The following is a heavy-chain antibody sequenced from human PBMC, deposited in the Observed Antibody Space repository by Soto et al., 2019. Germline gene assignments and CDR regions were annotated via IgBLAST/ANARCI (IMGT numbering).Heavy chain of an antibody. CDR2: VNPDGSTT. CDR1: KFSFSGYW. D-gene: IGHD1-26*01. V-gene: IGHV3-74*01. Sequence: EVQLVEAGGGLVQPGGSLRLSCADSKFSFSGYWMHWVRQAPGKGLLWVSRVNPDGSTTTYADSVKGRFTISRDNAKNTVFLQMNSLRADDTAVYYGAEVASGSYDGFDPWGQGTLVTVSS. J-gene: IGHJ5*02. CDR3: AEVASGSYDGFDP.